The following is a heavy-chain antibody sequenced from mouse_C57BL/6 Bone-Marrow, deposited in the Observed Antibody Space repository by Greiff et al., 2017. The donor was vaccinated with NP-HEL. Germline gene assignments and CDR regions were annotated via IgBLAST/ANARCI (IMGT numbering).Heavy chain of an antibody. Sequence: EVMLVESGGGLVQPGGSLKLSCAASGFTFSDYYMYWVRQTPEKRLEWVAYISNGGGSTYYPDTVKGRFTISRDNAKNTLYLQMSRLKSEDTAMYYCARRSTTVVGYYYAMDYWGQGTSVTVSS. CDR2: ISNGGGST. D-gene: IGHD1-1*01. CDR3: ARRSTTVVGYYYAMDY. V-gene: IGHV5-12*01. CDR1: GFTFSDYY. J-gene: IGHJ4*01.